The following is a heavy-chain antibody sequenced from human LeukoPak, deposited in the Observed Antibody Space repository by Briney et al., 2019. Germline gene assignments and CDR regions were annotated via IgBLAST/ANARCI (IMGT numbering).Heavy chain of an antibody. CDR2: IYYSGST. Sequence: SETLSLTCTVSGGSISSYYWSWIRQPPGKGLEWIGYIYYSGSTNYNPSLKSRVTISVDTSKNQFSLKLSSVTAADTAVYYCASPHCSSTSCLDAFDIWGQGTMVTVSS. D-gene: IGHD2-2*01. J-gene: IGHJ3*02. V-gene: IGHV4-59*08. CDR1: GGSISSYY. CDR3: ASPHCSSTSCLDAFDI.